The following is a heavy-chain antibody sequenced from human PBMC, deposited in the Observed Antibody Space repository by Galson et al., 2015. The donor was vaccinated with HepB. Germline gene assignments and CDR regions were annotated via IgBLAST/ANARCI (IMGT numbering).Heavy chain of an antibody. J-gene: IGHJ3*02. D-gene: IGHD2-2*01. CDR2: ISSSGSTI. CDR1: GFTFSDYY. V-gene: IGHV3-11*01. Sequence: SLRLSCAASGFTFSDYYMSWIRQAPGKGLEWVSYISSSGSTIYYADSVKGRFTISRDNAKNSLYLQMNSLRAEDTAVYYCARSDVDDIVVVPAAIVAFDIWGQGTMVTVSS. CDR3: ARSDVDDIVVVPAAIVAFDI.